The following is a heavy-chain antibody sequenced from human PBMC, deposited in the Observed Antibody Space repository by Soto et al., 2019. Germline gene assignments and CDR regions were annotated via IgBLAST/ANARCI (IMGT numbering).Heavy chain of an antibody. J-gene: IGHJ4*02. V-gene: IGHV3-30-3*01. CDR1: GFTFSSYA. Sequence: GGSLRLSCAASGFTFSSYAMHWVRQAPGKGLEWVAVISYDGSNKYYADSVKGRFTISRDNSKNTLYLQMNSLRAEDTAVYYCAREFLVVMDYWGQGTLVTVSS. D-gene: IGHD3-22*01. CDR3: AREFLVVMDY. CDR2: ISYDGSNK.